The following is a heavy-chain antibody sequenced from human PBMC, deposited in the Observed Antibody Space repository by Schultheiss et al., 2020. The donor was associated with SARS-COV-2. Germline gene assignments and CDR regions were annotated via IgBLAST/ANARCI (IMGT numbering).Heavy chain of an antibody. CDR3: ARNLRSSWYGIVWFDP. CDR2: IYYSGST. D-gene: IGHD6-13*01. V-gene: IGHV4-59*08. Sequence: SETLSLTCTVSGGSISSYYWSWIRQPPGKGLEWIGYIYYSGSTNYNPSLRGRVTISVDTSKNQFSLKVSSVTAADTAVYYCARNLRSSWYGIVWFDPWGQGALITVAT. J-gene: IGHJ5*02. CDR1: GGSISSYY.